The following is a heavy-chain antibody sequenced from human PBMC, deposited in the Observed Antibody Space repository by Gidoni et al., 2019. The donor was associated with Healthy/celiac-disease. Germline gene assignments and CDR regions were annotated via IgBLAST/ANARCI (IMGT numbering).Heavy chain of an antibody. CDR1: GGTFSSYA. J-gene: IGHJ6*02. Sequence: QVQLVQSGAEVKKPGSSVKVSCKASGGTFSSYAISWVRQAPGQGLEWMGGIIPIFGTANYAQKFQGRVTITADESTSTAYMELSSLRSEDTAVYYCARAALRSGYGLFRGDYYYYGMDVWGQGTTVTVSS. CDR2: IIPIFGTA. CDR3: ARAALRSGYGLFRGDYYYYGMDV. V-gene: IGHV1-69*01. D-gene: IGHD5-18*01.